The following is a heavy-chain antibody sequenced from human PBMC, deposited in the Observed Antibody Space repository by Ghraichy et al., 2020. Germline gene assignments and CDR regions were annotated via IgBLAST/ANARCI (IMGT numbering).Heavy chain of an antibody. V-gene: IGHV3-21*01. CDR3: AKELPFGVSERYFDL. CDR2: ISSSSSYI. Sequence: SLRLSCAASGFSFSDYNMDWVRQAPGKGLEWVSGISSSSSYIYYADSVKGRFTISRDNAKNTLSLQMNSLRAEDTAIYYCAKELPFGVSERYFDLWGRGTLVAVSS. J-gene: IGHJ2*01. D-gene: IGHD3-3*01. CDR1: GFSFSDYN.